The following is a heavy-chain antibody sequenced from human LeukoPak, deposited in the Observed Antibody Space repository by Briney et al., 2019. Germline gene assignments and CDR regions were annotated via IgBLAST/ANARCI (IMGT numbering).Heavy chain of an antibody. CDR2: IYSGGST. V-gene: IGHV3-53*01. CDR3: ARDPRGP. CDR1: GFTVSSNY. Sequence: GGSLRLSCAASGFTVSSNYMSWVRQAPGKGLEWVSVIYSGGSTYYADSVKGRFTIPRDNSKNTLYLQMTILKAEDKAVYYCARDPRGPWGQGTLVTVSS. J-gene: IGHJ5*02.